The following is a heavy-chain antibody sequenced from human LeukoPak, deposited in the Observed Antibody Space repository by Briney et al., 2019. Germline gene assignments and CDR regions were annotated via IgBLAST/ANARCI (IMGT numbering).Heavy chain of an antibody. J-gene: IGHJ4*02. CDR2: IIPILNVP. D-gene: IGHD2-15*01. CDR3: ARDRPRARYYDY. Sequence: SVKVSCKASGGTFNDYSISWVRQAPGQGLEWMGRIIPILNVPNYAQKFEGRVTITADKSTNTAYMELSSLKSEDTAVYFCARDRPRARYYDYWGQGTLVTVSS. CDR1: GGTFNDYS. V-gene: IGHV1-69*04.